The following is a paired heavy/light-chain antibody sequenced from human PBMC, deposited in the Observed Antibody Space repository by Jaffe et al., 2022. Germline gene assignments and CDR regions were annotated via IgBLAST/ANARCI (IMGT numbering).Light chain of an antibody. Sequence: DIQMTQSPSSLSASVGDRVTITCQASQDISNYLNWYQQKPGKAPKLLIYDASNLETGVPSRFSGSGSGTDFTFTISSLQPEDIATYYCQQYDNLPPAFGQGTKLEIK. J-gene: IGKJ2*01. V-gene: IGKV1-33*01. CDR1: QDISNY. CDR3: QQYDNLPPA. CDR2: DAS.
Heavy chain of an antibody. J-gene: IGHJ4*02. V-gene: IGHV3-13*01. Sequence: EVQLVESGGGLVQPGGSLRLSCAASGFTFSSYDMHWVRQATGKGLEWVSAIGTAGDTYYPGSVKGRFTISRENAKNSLYLQMNSLRAGDTAVYYCARAGYCSGGSCSGLDYWGQGTLVTVSS. CDR2: IGTAGDT. D-gene: IGHD2-15*01. CDR3: ARAGYCSGGSCSGLDY. CDR1: GFTFSSYD.